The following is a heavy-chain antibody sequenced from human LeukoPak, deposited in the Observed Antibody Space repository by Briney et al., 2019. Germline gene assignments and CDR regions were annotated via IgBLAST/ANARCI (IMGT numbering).Heavy chain of an antibody. J-gene: IGHJ6*02. CDR1: GFTFSSYA. D-gene: IGHD4-17*01. V-gene: IGHV3-30*04. Sequence: GRSLRLSCVASGFTFSSYALHWVRQAPDKGLEWVAVISFDGRHKYYADFVKGRFTISRDNSKNTLYLQMNSLKAEDTAVYYCARDLGYGDYGMDVWGQGTTVTVSS. CDR2: ISFDGRHK. CDR3: ARDLGYGDYGMDV.